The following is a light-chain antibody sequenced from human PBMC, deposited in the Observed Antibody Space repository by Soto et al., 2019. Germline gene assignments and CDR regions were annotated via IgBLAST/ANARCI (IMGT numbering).Light chain of an antibody. CDR2: IDS. CDR1: SSNIGSNA. J-gene: IGLJ3*02. Sequence: QSVLTQPPSASGTPGQRVTISCSGSSSNIGSNAVSWYQLLPGTAPKLLIYIDSHRPSGVPDRFSGSKSGTSASLAINGLQSEDEADYFCAAWEDSPGGYWVFGGGTNLTVL. V-gene: IGLV1-44*01. CDR3: AAWEDSPGGYWV.